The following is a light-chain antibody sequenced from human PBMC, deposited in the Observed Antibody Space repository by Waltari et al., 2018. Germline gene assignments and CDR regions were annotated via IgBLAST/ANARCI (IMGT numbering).Light chain of an antibody. CDR1: RTAGVEYRI. J-gene: IGLJ2*01. Sequence: QSALTQPASVSGSPRQSVPISCTGVRTAGVEYRILSWFLQHPGKAPKLILYDVSKRASDISNRFSGYKSGNTASLTISRLQADDEADYFCSYYPDTHTPVVFGGGTKLTV. CDR3: SYYPDTHTPVV. CDR2: DVS. V-gene: IGLV2-14*03.